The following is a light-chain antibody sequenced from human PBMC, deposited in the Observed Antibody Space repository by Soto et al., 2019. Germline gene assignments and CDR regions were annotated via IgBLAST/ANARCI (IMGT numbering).Light chain of an antibody. CDR2: DAS. CDR1: QSISSW. V-gene: IGKV1-5*01. Sequence: DIQMTQSPSTLNASVGDRVTITCRASQSISSWLAWYQQKPGKAPKLLIYDASSLESGVPSRFSGSGSGTEVTLTISSLQPDDFAPYYCQQYNSFPWTFGQGTKVEIK. J-gene: IGKJ1*01. CDR3: QQYNSFPWT.